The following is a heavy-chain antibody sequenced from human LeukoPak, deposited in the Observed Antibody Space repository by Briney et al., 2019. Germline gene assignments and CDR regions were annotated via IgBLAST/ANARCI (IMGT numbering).Heavy chain of an antibody. CDR2: IKQDGSEK. J-gene: IGHJ4*02. CDR3: ASSPRWYYDGSGYSGYFDY. D-gene: IGHD3-22*01. CDR1: GFTFSSYW. V-gene: IGHV3-7*01. Sequence: SGGSLRLSCAASGFTFSSYWMSWVRQAPGKGLEWVANIKQDGSEKDYVDSVKGRFTISRDNAKNSLYLQMNSLRGEDTAVYYCASSPRWYYDGSGYSGYFDYWGQGTLVTVSS.